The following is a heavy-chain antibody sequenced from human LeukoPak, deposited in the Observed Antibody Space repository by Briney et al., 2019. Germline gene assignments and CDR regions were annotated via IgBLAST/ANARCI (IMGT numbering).Heavy chain of an antibody. V-gene: IGHV3-30*18. J-gene: IGHJ4*02. Sequence: GGSLRLSCAASGFTFSSYGMHWVRQAPGKGLEWVAVISYDGSNKYYADSVKGRFTISRDNPKNTLYLQMNSLRAEDTAVYYCAKDLGYGDPMGSLDYWGQGTLVTVSS. D-gene: IGHD4-17*01. CDR3: AKDLGYGDPMGSLDY. CDR1: GFTFSSYG. CDR2: ISYDGSNK.